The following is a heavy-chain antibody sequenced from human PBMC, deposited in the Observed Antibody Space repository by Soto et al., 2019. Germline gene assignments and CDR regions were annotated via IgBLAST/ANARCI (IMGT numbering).Heavy chain of an antibody. CDR1: GGSLNGYY. J-gene: IGHJ6*02. Sequence: KTSETLSLTCAVYGGSLNGYYWSWIRQPPGKGLEWIGEINHSGNTNYNPSLKSRVTISVDMSKNQFSLKLSSVTAADTAVYYCARGRKQLVLAYYDYYGMDVWGQGPTVTVSS. CDR2: INHSGNT. CDR3: ARGRKQLVLAYYDYYGMDV. D-gene: IGHD6-13*01. V-gene: IGHV4-34*01.